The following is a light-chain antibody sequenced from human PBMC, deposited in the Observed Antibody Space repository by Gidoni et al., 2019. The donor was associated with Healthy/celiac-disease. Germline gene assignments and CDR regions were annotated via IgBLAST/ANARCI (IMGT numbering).Light chain of an antibody. J-gene: IGKJ2*01. CDR2: AAS. Sequence: AIRMTQSPSSFSASTGDRVTITCQASQGISSYLAWYQKKPGKAPKLLIYAASTLQSGVPSRFSGSGSGTDFTLTISCLQSEDFATYYCQQYYSYPYTFGQGTKLEIK. CDR3: QQYYSYPYT. CDR1: QGISSY. V-gene: IGKV1-8*01.